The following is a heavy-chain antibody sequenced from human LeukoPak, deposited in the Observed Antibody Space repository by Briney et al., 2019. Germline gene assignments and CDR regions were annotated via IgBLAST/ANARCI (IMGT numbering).Heavy chain of an antibody. V-gene: IGHV3-30*18. J-gene: IGHJ4*02. CDR3: AKGWVNYDILTGYRY. CDR2: ITYDGSNK. D-gene: IGHD3-9*01. CDR1: GFTFSSYG. Sequence: GGSLRLSCAASGFTFSSYGMHWDRQAPGKGLEWVAVITYDGSNKYYADSVKGRFTISRDNSKNTLYLQMNSLRAEDTAVYYCAKGWVNYDILTGYRYWGQGTLVTVSS.